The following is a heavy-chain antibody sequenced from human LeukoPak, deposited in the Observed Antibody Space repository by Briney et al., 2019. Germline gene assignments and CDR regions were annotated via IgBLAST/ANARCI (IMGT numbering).Heavy chain of an antibody. CDR2: ISSSGSTI. CDR1: GFTFSSYE. CDR3: ARLGDTAMVWNYYYYMDV. D-gene: IGHD5-18*01. Sequence: PGGSLRLSCAASGFTFSSYEMNWVRQAPGKGLEWVSYISSSGSTIYYADSVKGRFTISRDNAKNSLYLQMNSLRAEDTAVYYCARLGDTAMVWNYYYYMDVWGKGTTVTISS. J-gene: IGHJ6*03. V-gene: IGHV3-48*03.